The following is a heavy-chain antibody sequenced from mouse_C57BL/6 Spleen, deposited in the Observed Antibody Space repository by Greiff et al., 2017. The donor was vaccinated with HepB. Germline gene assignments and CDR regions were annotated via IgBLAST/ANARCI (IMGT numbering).Heavy chain of an antibody. V-gene: IGHV7-3*01. J-gene: IGHJ4*01. Sequence: EVQLKESGGGLVQPGGSLSLSCAASGFTFTDYYMSWVRQPPGKALEWLGFIRNKANGYTTEYSASVKGRFTISRDNSQSILYLQMNALRAEDSATYYCARYNGYDNAMDYWGQGTSVTVSS. CDR2: IRNKANGYTT. D-gene: IGHD2-2*01. CDR3: ARYNGYDNAMDY. CDR1: GFTFTDYY.